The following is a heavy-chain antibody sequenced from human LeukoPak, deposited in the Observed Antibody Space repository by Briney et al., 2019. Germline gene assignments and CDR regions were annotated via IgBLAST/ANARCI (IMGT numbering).Heavy chain of an antibody. V-gene: IGHV1-18*01. Sequence: ASVKVSCKASGGTFSRFAISWVRQAPGQGLEWMEWISAYNGNTNYARKLQGRVTMTTDTSTSTAYMELRSLRSDDTAVYYCARDSGSYYPLGYWGQGTLVTVSS. D-gene: IGHD1-26*01. CDR1: GGTFSRFA. CDR2: ISAYNGNT. J-gene: IGHJ4*02. CDR3: ARDSGSYYPLGY.